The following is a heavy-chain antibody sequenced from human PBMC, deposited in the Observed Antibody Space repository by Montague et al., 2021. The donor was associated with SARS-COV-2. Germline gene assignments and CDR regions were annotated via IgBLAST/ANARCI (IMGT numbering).Heavy chain of an antibody. CDR2: ISYGGIA. CDR3: ARHGCSSGRHRCGFDP. D-gene: IGHD6-19*01. CDR1: GVSITSTNW. J-gene: IGHJ5*02. V-gene: IGHV4-4*02. Sequence: SETLSLTCAVSGVSITSTNWWSLVRQPPGKGLEWIGEISYGGIATYNPSLKSRATISMDRSRNLFSLMLSSVTAADTAAYYCARHGCSSGRHRCGFDPWGQGTLVTVSP.